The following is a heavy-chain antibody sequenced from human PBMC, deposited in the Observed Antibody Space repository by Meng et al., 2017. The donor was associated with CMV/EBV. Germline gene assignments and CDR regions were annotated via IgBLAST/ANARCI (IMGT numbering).Heavy chain of an antibody. CDR1: GFTSRSYW. J-gene: IGHJ5*02. Sequence: GFTSRSYWMPWVRQAPGKRLVWISRINSYGSSTSYADSVKGRFTISRDNAKNTLYLQMNSLRAEDTAVYYCARDSIAARPGWFDPWGQGTLVTVSS. CDR2: INSYGSST. V-gene: IGHV3-74*01. CDR3: ARDSIAARPGWFDP. D-gene: IGHD6-6*01.